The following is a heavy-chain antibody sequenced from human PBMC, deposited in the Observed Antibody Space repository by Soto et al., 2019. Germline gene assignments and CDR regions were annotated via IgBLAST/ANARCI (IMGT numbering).Heavy chain of an antibody. CDR1: GGSISSSSYY. J-gene: IGHJ6*03. Sequence: QLQLQESGPGLVKPSETLSLTCTVSGGSISSSSYYWGWIRQPPGKGLEWIGSIYYSGSTYYNPSLKSRVTISVDTSKNQFSLKLSSVTAADTAVYYCARQDDFWSGYYEGGYYYYMDVWGKGTTVTVSS. CDR2: IYYSGST. CDR3: ARQDDFWSGYYEGGYYYYMDV. D-gene: IGHD3-3*01. V-gene: IGHV4-39*01.